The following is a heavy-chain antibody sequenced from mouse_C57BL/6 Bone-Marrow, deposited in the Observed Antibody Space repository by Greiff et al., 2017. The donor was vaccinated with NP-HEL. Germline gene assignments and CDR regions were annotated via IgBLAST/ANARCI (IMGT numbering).Heavy chain of an antibody. CDR2: IYPGSGST. J-gene: IGHJ3*01. CDR3: ARGGLYYDYDGFAY. Sequence: QVQLQQPGAELVKPGASVKMSCKASGYTFTSYWITWVKQRPGQGLEWIGDIYPGSGSTNYNEKFKSKATLTVDTSSSTAYMQLRSLTSEDSAVYYCARGGLYYDYDGFAYWGQGTLVTVSA. D-gene: IGHD2-4*01. V-gene: IGHV1-55*01. CDR1: GYTFTSYW.